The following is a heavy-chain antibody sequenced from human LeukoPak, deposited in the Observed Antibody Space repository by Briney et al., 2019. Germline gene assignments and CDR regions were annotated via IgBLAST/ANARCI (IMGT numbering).Heavy chain of an antibody. D-gene: IGHD3-10*01. CDR2: IYYSGST. Sequence: SETLSLTCTVSGGSISSSSYYWGWIRQPPGKGLEWIGRIYYSGSTYYNPSLKSRVTISVDTSKNQFSLKLSSVAAADTAVYYCARGPLLWFGESPYYMDVWGKGTTVTVSS. CDR3: ARGPLLWFGESPYYMDV. CDR1: GGSISSSSYY. V-gene: IGHV4-39*07. J-gene: IGHJ6*03.